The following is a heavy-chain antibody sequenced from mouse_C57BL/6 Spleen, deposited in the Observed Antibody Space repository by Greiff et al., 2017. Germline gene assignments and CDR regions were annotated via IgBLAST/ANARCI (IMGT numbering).Heavy chain of an antibody. D-gene: IGHD2-4*01. CDR3: ARRNDYFYAMDY. V-gene: IGHV1-22*01. CDR2: INPNNGGT. J-gene: IGHJ4*01. Sequence: EVQLVESGPELVKPGASVKMSCKASGYTFTDYNMHWVKQSHGKSLEWIGYINPNNGGTSYNQKFKGKATLTVNKSSSTAYMELRSLTSEDSAVYYCARRNDYFYAMDYWGQGTSVTVSS. CDR1: GYTFTDYN.